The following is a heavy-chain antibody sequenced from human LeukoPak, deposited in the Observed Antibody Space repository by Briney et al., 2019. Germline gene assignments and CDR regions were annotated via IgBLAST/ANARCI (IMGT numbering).Heavy chain of an antibody. J-gene: IGHJ4*02. Sequence: GASVKVSCKASGYTFTSYDINWVRQATGQGLEWMGWMNPNSGNTGYAQKFQGRVTMTRNTSISTAYMELSSLRSEDTAMYYCARQSGAAIPFVYWGQGTLVTVSS. CDR2: MNPNSGNT. CDR3: ARQSGAAIPFVY. CDR1: GYTFTSYD. V-gene: IGHV1-8*01. D-gene: IGHD2-2*02.